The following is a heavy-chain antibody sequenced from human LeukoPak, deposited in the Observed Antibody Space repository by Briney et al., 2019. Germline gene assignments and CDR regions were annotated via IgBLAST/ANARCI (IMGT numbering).Heavy chain of an antibody. D-gene: IGHD3-22*01. V-gene: IGHV3-23*01. CDR1: GFTFSSYA. CDR3: ARQPQYYYDSSAYWNY. CDR2: ISGSGGST. J-gene: IGHJ4*02. Sequence: GGSLRLSCAASGFTFSSYAMSWVRQAPGKGLEWVSAISGSGGSTYYADSVKGRFTISRDNSKNILYLQMSSLRAEDTAVYYCARQPQYYYDSSAYWNYWGQGTLVTVSS.